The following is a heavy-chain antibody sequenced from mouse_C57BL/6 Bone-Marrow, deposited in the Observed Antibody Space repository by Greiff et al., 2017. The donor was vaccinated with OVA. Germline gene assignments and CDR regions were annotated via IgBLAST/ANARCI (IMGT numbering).Heavy chain of an antibody. V-gene: IGHV1-18*01. J-gene: IGHJ1*03. CDR2: INPNNGGT. Sequence: EVKLMESGPELVKPGASVKIPCKASGYTFTDYNMDWVKQSHGKSLEWIGDINPNNGGTIYNQKFKGKATLTVDKSSSTAYMELRSLTSEDTAVYYCARGDGNYYWYFDVWGTGTTVTVSS. CDR3: ARGDGNYYWYFDV. D-gene: IGHD2-1*01. CDR1: GYTFTDYN.